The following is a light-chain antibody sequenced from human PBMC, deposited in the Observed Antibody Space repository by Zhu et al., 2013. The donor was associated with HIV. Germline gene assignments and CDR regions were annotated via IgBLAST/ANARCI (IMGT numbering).Light chain of an antibody. V-gene: IGKV3-15*01. CDR2: GAS. CDR3: QQYGRSPPT. J-gene: IGKJ4*01. CDR1: QSINSN. Sequence: EIVMTQSPATLSVSPGERATLSCRASQSINSNLAWYQQKPGQAPRLLIYGASTRATGIPARFSGSGSGTEFTLSISRLEPEDFAVYYCQQYGRSPPTFGGGTTVEIK.